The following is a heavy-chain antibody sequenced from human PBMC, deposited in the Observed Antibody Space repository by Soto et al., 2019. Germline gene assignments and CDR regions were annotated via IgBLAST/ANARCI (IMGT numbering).Heavy chain of an antibody. J-gene: IGHJ4*02. D-gene: IGHD2-2*01. V-gene: IGHV3-7*04. CDR2: IRQDGSEK. CDR1: GFTFXSNW. CDR3: AREIVVARGASYFDY. Sequence: GSLRLSCVGSGFTFXSNWMTWVRQAPGKGLEWVGNIRQDGSEKNYVDSVKGRFTISRDNAKNSLYLQMNSLRAEDTAVYYCAREIVVARGASYFDYRGPGTLVTVSS.